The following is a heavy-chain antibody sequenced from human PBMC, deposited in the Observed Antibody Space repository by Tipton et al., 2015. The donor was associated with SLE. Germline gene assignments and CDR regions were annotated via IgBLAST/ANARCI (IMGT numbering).Heavy chain of an antibody. CDR3: ARDQRDGYHDC. CDR2: ISSSSSTI. Sequence: SLRLSCAASGFTFSSYSMNWVRQAPGKGLEWVSYISSSSSTIYYADSVKGRFTISRDNAKNSLYLQMNSLRAEDTAVYYCARDQRDGYHDCWGQGTLVTVSS. CDR1: GFTFSSYS. D-gene: IGHD5-24*01. V-gene: IGHV3-48*01. J-gene: IGHJ4*02.